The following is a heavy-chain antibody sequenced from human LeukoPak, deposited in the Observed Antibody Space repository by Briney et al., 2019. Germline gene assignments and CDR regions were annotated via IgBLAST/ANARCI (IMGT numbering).Heavy chain of an antibody. CDR2: INHSGST. CDR3: ARGPLDYYDSSLTFDY. Sequence: KPSETLSLTCAVYGGSFSGYYWSWIRQPPGKGLEWIGEINHSGSTNYNPSLKSRVTISVDTSKNQFSLKLSSVTAADMAVYYCARGPLDYYDSSLTFDYWGQGTLVTVSS. J-gene: IGHJ4*02. V-gene: IGHV4-34*01. D-gene: IGHD3-22*01. CDR1: GGSFSGYY.